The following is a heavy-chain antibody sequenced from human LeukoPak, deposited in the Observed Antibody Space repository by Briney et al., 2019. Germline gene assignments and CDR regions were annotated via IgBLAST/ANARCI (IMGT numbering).Heavy chain of an antibody. CDR1: GGSFSGYY. Sequence: SETLSLTCAVYGGSFSGYYWSWIRQPPGKGLEWIGEINHSGSTNYNPSLKSRVTISVDTSKNQFSLKLSSVTAADTAVYYCARPGRIVVPAARGGFQHWGQGTLVTVSS. CDR2: INHSGST. J-gene: IGHJ1*01. CDR3: ARPGRIVVPAARGGFQH. V-gene: IGHV4-34*01. D-gene: IGHD2-2*01.